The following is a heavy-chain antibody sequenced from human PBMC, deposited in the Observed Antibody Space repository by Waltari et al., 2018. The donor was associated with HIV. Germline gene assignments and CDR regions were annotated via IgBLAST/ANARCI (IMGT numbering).Heavy chain of an antibody. CDR2: ISGSGGST. CDR1: GFTFSSSA. D-gene: IGHD3-10*01. V-gene: IGHV3-23*01. CDR3: AKDISGVTMVQGPH. J-gene: IGHJ4*02. Sequence: EVQLLESGGGLVQPGGSLRLSCAASGFTFSSSAMSWVRPAPGKGLEWVSAISGSGGSTYYADSVKGRFTISRDNSKNTLYLQMNSLRAEDTAVYYCAKDISGVTMVQGPHWGQGTLVTVSS.